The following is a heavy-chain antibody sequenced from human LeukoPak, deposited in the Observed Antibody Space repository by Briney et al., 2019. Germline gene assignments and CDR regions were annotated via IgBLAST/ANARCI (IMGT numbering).Heavy chain of an antibody. CDR2: IYSSGST. D-gene: IGHD6-13*01. CDR3: ARETTGAGTARPFDY. V-gene: IGHV4-4*07. Sequence: SETLSLTCTVSGGSISNFYGSWIREPAGKTLEWIGRIYSSGSTNYNPSLKSRVTMSLDTSKNQFSLKLSSVTAADTAVYFCARETTGAGTARPFDYWGQGTLVTVSS. J-gene: IGHJ4*02. CDR1: GGSISNFY.